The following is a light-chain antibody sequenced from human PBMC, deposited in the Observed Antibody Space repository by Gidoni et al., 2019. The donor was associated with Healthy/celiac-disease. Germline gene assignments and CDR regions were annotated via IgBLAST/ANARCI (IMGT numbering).Light chain of an antibody. V-gene: IGKV3-20*01. CDR2: GAS. CDR3: QQYGSSPPSIT. CDR1: QSVSSSY. Sequence: EIVLTQSPATLSLPPGERATLSSRASQSVSSSYLAWYQQKPGQAPRLLIYGASSRATGIPDRSSGSGSGTDFTLTISRLEPEDFAVYYCQQYGSSPPSITFGQGTRLEIK. J-gene: IGKJ5*01.